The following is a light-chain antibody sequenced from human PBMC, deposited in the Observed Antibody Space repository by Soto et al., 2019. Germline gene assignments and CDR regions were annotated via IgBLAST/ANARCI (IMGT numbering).Light chain of an antibody. V-gene: IGKV3D-15*01. CDR1: QSVRSD. Sequence: EIVLTQSPGTLSLSPGEGATLSCRASQSVRSDLAWYQQKPGQAPRLLIYDASSRPTDIPARFSGSGSGTEFTLTISSLQSEDFAVYYCQQYNNWPRTFGQGTKVDIK. CDR3: QQYNNWPRT. CDR2: DAS. J-gene: IGKJ1*01.